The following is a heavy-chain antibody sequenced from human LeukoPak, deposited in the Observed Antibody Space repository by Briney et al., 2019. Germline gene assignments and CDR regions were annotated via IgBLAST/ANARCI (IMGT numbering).Heavy chain of an antibody. CDR3: ARGGYDSSGTGIDY. Sequence: PSETLSLTCTVSGGSISSYYWSWIRQPPGKGLEWIGYIYYSGSTNYNPSLKSRVTISVDTSKNQFSLKLSSVTAADTAVYYCARGGYDSSGTGIDYWGQGTLVTVSS. V-gene: IGHV4-59*01. J-gene: IGHJ4*02. CDR2: IYYSGST. D-gene: IGHD3-22*01. CDR1: GGSISSYY.